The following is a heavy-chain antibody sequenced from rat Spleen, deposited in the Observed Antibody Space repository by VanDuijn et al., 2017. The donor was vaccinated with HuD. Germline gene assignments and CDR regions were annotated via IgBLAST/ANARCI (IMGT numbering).Heavy chain of an antibody. CDR3: TTDGFITTTFDY. Sequence: EVQLVESGGGLVQPGRSMKLSCAASGFTFSNYDMAWVRQAPTKGLEWVASISYDGSSTYYRDSVKGRFTISRDNAKSTLYLQMDSLRSEDTATYYCTTDGFITTTFDYWGQGVMVTVSS. D-gene: IGHD1-10*01. V-gene: IGHV5-20*01. CDR1: GFTFSNYD. CDR2: ISYDGSST. J-gene: IGHJ2*01.